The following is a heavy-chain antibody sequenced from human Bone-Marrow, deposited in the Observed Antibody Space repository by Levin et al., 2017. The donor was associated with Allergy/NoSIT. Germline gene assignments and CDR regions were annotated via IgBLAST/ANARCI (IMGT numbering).Heavy chain of an antibody. CDR1: GYTFTNYV. Sequence: PGESLKISCKASGYTFTNYVFTWVRQAPGQGLEWMGWISAYNGNANYAQRLQARLTMTTDTSTSTAYMELRSLRSDDTAVYYCAREGRVDNGDYVGLDYWGQGTLVTVSS. CDR2: ISAYNGNA. J-gene: IGHJ4*02. D-gene: IGHD4-17*01. CDR3: AREGRVDNGDYVGLDY. V-gene: IGHV1-18*01.